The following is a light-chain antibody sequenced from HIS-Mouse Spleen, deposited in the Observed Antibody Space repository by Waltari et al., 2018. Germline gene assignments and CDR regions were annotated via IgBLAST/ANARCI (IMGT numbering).Light chain of an antibody. Sequence: SYELTQPPSVSVSPGQTARITCSGDALPKKYAYWYQQKSGQAPVLVIYEDSKRPSGITERFSGACSETMATLTSSGAQVEDEADYYCYSTDSSGNHRVVGGGTKLTVL. V-gene: IGLV3-10*01. CDR1: ALPKKY. CDR2: EDS. J-gene: IGLJ2*01. CDR3: YSTDSSGNHRV.